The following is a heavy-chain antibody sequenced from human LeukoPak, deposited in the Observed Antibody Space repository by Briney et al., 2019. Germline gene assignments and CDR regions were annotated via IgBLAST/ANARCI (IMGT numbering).Heavy chain of an antibody. Sequence: GESLKISCKGSGYMFTSYWIGWVRQMPGKGLEWMGFIYPGDSDTRYSPSFRGQVTISADKSISTAYLQWTRLKASDTAMYYCARHFGDYTSPSFDYWGQGTLVTVSS. V-gene: IGHV5-51*01. CDR3: ARHFGDYTSPSFDY. CDR1: GYMFTSYW. J-gene: IGHJ4*02. CDR2: IYPGDSDT. D-gene: IGHD4-17*01.